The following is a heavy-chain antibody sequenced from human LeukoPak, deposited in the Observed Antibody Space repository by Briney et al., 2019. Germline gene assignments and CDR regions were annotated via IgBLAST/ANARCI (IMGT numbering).Heavy chain of an antibody. CDR2: IYTSGST. Sequence: SETLSLTCTVSGGSISSYYWSWIRQPAGKGLEWIGRIYTSGSTNYNPSLKSRVTMSVDTSKNQFSLKQNSVTAADTAVYYCARVGRQQLVLSYYYYMDVWGKGTTVTVSS. CDR3: ARVGRQQLVLSYYYYMDV. J-gene: IGHJ6*03. D-gene: IGHD6-13*01. CDR1: GGSISSYY. V-gene: IGHV4-4*07.